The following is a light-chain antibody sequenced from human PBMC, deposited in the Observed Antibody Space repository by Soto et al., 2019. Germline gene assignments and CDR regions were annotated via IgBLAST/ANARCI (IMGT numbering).Light chain of an antibody. Sequence: DIQMTQSPSTLSASVGDRVTITCRASQSIGNWLAWYQQKPGKAPNLLIYDASSFPSGVSSRFSGSGFGTEFTLTISSLQPDDSATYYCQHYNSFSRTFGQGTKLEIK. CDR3: QHYNSFSRT. CDR2: DAS. CDR1: QSIGNW. J-gene: IGKJ2*01. V-gene: IGKV1-5*01.